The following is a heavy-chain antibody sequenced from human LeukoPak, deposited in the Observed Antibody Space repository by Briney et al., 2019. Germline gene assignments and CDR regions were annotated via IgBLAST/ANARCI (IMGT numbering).Heavy chain of an antibody. CDR1: GFTFSSYA. V-gene: IGHV3-30*18. CDR2: ISYDGSNK. Sequence: GGSLRLSCAASGFTFSSYAMSWVRQAPGKGLDWVAVISYDGSNKYYADSVKGRFTISRDNSKNTLYLQMNSLRAEDTAVYYCAKCLSDILTGSFWYYYYGMDVWGQGTTVTVSS. CDR3: AKCLSDILTGSFWYYYYGMDV. J-gene: IGHJ6*02. D-gene: IGHD3-9*01.